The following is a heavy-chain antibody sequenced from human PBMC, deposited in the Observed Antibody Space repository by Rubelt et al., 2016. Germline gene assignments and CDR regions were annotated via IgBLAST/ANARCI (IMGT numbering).Heavy chain of an antibody. J-gene: IGHJ6*02. D-gene: IGHD6-6*01. CDR2: ISSSGSAV. V-gene: IGHV3-11*01. CDR3: ARVTSSSWGFGMDI. Sequence: VSGKGLEWVSHISSSGSAVHYGDSVKGRFTISRDNAKNSLYLQMNSLRAEDTAVYYCARVTSSSWGFGMDIWGQGTTVTVSS.